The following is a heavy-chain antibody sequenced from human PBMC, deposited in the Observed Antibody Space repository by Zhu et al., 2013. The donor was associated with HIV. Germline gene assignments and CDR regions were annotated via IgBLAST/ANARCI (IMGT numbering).Heavy chain of an antibody. CDR2: INPISGNT. V-gene: IGHV1-8*01. CDR1: GYNFNNYF. J-gene: IGHJ4*02. CDR3: ARLADYGPGNHFADY. Sequence: LVQSGPEVKRPGASVTVSCSASGYNFNNYFINWIRQAPGQGPEWMGWINPISGNTAHAQQFQGRLSMTRNTSITTAYMELSGLRSDDTAVYYCARLADYGPGNHFADYWGQGTLVTVSA. D-gene: IGHD3-10*01.